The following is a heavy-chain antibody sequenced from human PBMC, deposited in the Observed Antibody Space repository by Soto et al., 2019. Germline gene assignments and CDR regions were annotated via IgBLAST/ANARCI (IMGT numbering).Heavy chain of an antibody. J-gene: IGHJ4*02. CDR3: ANTYSSGWDFDS. Sequence: QVQLVESGGGVVLPGRSLRLSCAASGFTFSSYALHWVRQAPGKGLEWVTLISYDGSNKYYADSVKGRFTISRDNSKNTLYLKMTNVRAEDTAVYYCANTYSSGWDFDSWGQGALVTVSS. CDR2: ISYDGSNK. V-gene: IGHV3-30-3*01. D-gene: IGHD6-19*01. CDR1: GFTFSSYA.